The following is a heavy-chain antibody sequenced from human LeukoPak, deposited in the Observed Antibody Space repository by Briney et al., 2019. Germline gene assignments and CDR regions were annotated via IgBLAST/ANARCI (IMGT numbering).Heavy chain of an antibody. Sequence: GSLRLSCAASGFTFSSYSMNWVRQAPGKGLEWVSYISSSSSTIYYADSVKGRFTISRDNAKNSLYLQMNSLRAEDTAVYYCARDFTSSGWLLSGAFDIWGQGTMVTVSS. V-gene: IGHV3-48*01. D-gene: IGHD6-19*01. CDR2: ISSSSSTI. CDR1: GFTFSSYS. J-gene: IGHJ3*02. CDR3: ARDFTSSGWLLSGAFDI.